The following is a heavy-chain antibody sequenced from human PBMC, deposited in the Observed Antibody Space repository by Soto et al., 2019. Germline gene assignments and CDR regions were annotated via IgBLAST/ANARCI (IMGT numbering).Heavy chain of an antibody. D-gene: IGHD4-17*01. Sequence: ASVKVSCKASGYTFSSYYMHWVRQAPGQGLEWKGTINPSGGSTSYAQKFQGRVTMTRDTSTSTVYMELSSLRSEDMAVYYCARVTRSGDSVLYYYGMDVWGQGTKVTVSS. J-gene: IGHJ6*02. CDR3: ARVTRSGDSVLYYYGMDV. V-gene: IGHV1-46*01. CDR1: GYTFSSYY. CDR2: INPSGGST.